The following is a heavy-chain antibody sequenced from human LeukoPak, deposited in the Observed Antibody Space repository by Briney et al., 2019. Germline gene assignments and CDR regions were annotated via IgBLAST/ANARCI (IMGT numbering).Heavy chain of an antibody. CDR2: INHSGST. V-gene: IGHV4-34*01. J-gene: IGHJ4*02. CDR3: LVDFWSGFDY. CDR1: GGSFSGFY. Sequence: PSETLSLTCAVYGGSFSGFYWSWIRQPPGKGLEWIGEINHSGSTNYNPSLKSRVTISVDTSKNQFSLKLSSVTAADTAVYYCLVDFWSGFDYWGQGTLVTVSS. D-gene: IGHD3-3*01.